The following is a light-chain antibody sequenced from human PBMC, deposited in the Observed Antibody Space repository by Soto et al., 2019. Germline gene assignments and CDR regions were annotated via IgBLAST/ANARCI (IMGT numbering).Light chain of an antibody. V-gene: IGLV2-14*01. CDR3: SSYSSSATLCV. CDR2: GVS. Sequence: QSALTQPASVSGSPGQSITISCTGTSSDVGGYNYVSWYQHHPGKAPKILIFGVSNRPSGVSNRFAGSKSGNTASLTISGLQAEDEDDYYGSSYSSSATLCVFATGTKVTVL. J-gene: IGLJ1*01. CDR1: SSDVGGYNY.